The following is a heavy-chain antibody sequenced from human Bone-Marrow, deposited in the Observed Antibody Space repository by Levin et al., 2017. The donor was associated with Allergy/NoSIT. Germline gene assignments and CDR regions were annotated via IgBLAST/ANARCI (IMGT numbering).Heavy chain of an antibody. J-gene: IGHJ5*02. D-gene: IGHD5-24*01. CDR3: ASPWGATGGSWFDP. CDR1: GGSISSSSYF. CDR2: LYYSGNT. Sequence: SQTLSLTCTVSGGSISSSSYFWGWIRQPPGKGLEWIGSLYYSGNTYYNPSLKSRVTISVDTTKNELSLKLSSVTAADTAVYYCASPWGATGGSWFDPWGQGTLVTVSS. V-gene: IGHV4-39*01.